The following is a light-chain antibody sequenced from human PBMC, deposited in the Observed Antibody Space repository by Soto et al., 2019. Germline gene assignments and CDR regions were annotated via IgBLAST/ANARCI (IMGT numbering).Light chain of an antibody. CDR1: QSLGSD. J-gene: IGKJ1*01. CDR3: QQYYNWPRT. CDR2: GAS. Sequence: EIVMTQSPGTLSLSPGDTATLSCRASQSLGSDLAWYQQKPGQAPRLLIFGASARPTGIPARIRGSGSGTEFTLTISSLRSEDFAVYFCQQYYNWPRTFGQGTKVEI. V-gene: IGKV3-15*01.